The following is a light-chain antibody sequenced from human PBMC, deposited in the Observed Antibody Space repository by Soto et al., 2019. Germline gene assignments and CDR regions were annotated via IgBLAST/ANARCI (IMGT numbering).Light chain of an antibody. J-gene: IGKJ1*01. CDR1: QRIRSW. CDR3: QNYDSYSPWM. CDR2: DAS. Sequence: DIQITQFPLTVSATVRDRFPLTCRASQRIRSWVAWYQQKAGKAPKLVVHDASILESGVPSRFSGTGSGSEFTLTISSLQPDDSATYYRQNYDSYSPWMLGHGTQVDIK. V-gene: IGKV1-5*01.